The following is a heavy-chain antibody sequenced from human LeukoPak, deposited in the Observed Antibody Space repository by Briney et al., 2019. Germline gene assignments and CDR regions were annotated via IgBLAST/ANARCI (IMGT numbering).Heavy chain of an antibody. J-gene: IGHJ4*02. CDR3: ARALPMYYYDSSGYYLGPFDY. V-gene: IGHV1-46*01. Sequence: ASVKVSCKASGYTFTSYYMHWVRQAPGQGLEWMGLINPSGGSTSYAQKFQGRVTMTRDMSTSTVYMELSSLRSEDTAVYYCARALPMYYYDSSGYYLGPFDYWGQGTLVTVSS. CDR2: INPSGGST. D-gene: IGHD3-22*01. CDR1: GYTFTSYY.